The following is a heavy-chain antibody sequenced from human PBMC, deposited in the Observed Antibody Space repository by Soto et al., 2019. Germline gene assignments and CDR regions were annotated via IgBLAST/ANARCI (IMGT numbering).Heavy chain of an antibody. D-gene: IGHD1-26*01. V-gene: IGHV3-74*01. Sequence: EVQLVESGGGVVRPGGSPGLSCAASGFTFSYYWMHWVRQAPGKGLVLVSRIHSDGSSTTYADFVKGRFIISRDNARNTVDLQMISVRVEDTAVYDCARGDRGAFDLWGQGTVVTLSS. CDR1: GFTFSYYW. CDR3: ARGDRGAFDL. CDR2: IHSDGSST. J-gene: IGHJ3*01.